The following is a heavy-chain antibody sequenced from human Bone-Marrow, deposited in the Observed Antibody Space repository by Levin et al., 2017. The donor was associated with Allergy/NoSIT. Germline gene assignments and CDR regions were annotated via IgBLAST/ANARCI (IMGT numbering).Heavy chain of an antibody. V-gene: IGHV3-74*01. D-gene: IGHD3-16*02. J-gene: IGHJ4*02. CDR3: ATDVFYRLDS. CDR1: ASSASTFSASW. CDR2: ISSDGSTT. Sequence: PGGSLRLSCAVSASSASTFSASWMHWVRQAPGKGLVWVSHISSDGSTTTYTDSVKGRFTISRDNAKNMLYLQMNSLRAEDTAVYYCATDVFYRLDSWGQGTLVTVSS.